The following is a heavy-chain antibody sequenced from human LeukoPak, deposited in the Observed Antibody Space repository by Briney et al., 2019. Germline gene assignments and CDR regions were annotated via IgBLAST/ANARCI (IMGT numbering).Heavy chain of an antibody. V-gene: IGHV4-39*01. J-gene: IGHJ4*02. Sequence: SETLSPTCTVSGASIGGSHFHWGWIRQPPGKGLEWIGSIFYSGSTYYNPSLKSRVTISVDTSKNQFSLKLTSVTAADTATYYCARRGITYSSSFFAYWGQGTLVTVSS. CDR1: GASIGGSHFH. D-gene: IGHD2-2*01. CDR2: IFYSGST. CDR3: ARRGITYSSSFFAY.